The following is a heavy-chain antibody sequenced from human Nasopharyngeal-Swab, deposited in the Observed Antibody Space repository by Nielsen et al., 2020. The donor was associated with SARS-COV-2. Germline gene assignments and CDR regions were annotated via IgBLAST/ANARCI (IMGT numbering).Heavy chain of an antibody. CDR1: GFTFSSYW. CDR3: ARGRLAAPNFDY. Sequence: GESLKISCAASGFTFSSYWMSWVRQAPGKGLEWVANIKQDGSEKYYVDSVKGRFTISRDNAKNTLYLQMNSLRAEDTAVYYCARGRLAAPNFDYWGQGTLVTVSS. D-gene: IGHD6-13*01. J-gene: IGHJ4*02. V-gene: IGHV3-7*01. CDR2: IKQDGSEK.